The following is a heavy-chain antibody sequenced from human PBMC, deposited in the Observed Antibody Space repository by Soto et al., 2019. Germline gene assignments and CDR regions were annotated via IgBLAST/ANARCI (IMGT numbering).Heavy chain of an antibody. Sequence: PSETLSLTCTGSGGSISSYYWSWIRQPPGKGLEWIGYIYYSGSTNYNPSLKSRVTISVDTSKNQFSLKLSSVTAADTAVYYCARRNYGSGAYYFDYWGQGTLVTVS. CDR1: GGSISSYY. CDR3: ARRNYGSGAYYFDY. J-gene: IGHJ4*02. D-gene: IGHD3-10*01. CDR2: IYYSGST. V-gene: IGHV4-59*08.